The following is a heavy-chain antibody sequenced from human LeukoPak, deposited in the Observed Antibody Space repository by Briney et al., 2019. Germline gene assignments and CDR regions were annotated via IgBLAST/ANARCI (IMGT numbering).Heavy chain of an antibody. D-gene: IGHD4-17*01. Sequence: PSETLSLTCAVSVGSISSSNWWSWVRQPPGKGLEWIGEIYHSGSTNYNPSLKSRVTISVDKSKNQFSLKLNSVTAADTAVYYCARLNADYVDYYYGMDVWGQGTTVTVSS. CDR3: ARLNADYVDYYYGMDV. CDR1: VGSISSSNW. J-gene: IGHJ6*02. CDR2: IYHSGST. V-gene: IGHV4-4*02.